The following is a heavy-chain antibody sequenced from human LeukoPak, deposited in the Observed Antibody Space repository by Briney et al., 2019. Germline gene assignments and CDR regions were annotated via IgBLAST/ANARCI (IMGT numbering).Heavy chain of an antibody. D-gene: IGHD3-22*01. CDR1: GYSISSSYY. V-gene: IGHV4-38-2*02. Sequence: SETLSLTCTVSGYSISSSYYWGWIRQPPGKGLEWIGSIYHTGGTYYNPSLKSRVTMSVDTSKNQFSLKLSSVTAADTAVYYCARDGPTYYYDTSGYYFAYWGQGTLVTVSS. J-gene: IGHJ4*02. CDR3: ARDGPTYYYDTSGYYFAY. CDR2: IYHTGGT.